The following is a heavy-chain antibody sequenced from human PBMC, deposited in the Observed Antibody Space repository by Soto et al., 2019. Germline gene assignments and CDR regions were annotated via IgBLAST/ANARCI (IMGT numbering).Heavy chain of an antibody. CDR2: ISSSSSYI. CDR1: GFTFSSYS. J-gene: IGHJ6*02. CDR3: ARADRITIFGVVISPTYYYYGMDV. D-gene: IGHD3-3*01. Sequence: GGSLRLSCAASGFTFSSYSMNWVRPAPGKGLEWVSSISSSSSYIYYADSVKGRFTISRDNAKNSLYLQMNSLRAEDTAVYYCARADRITIFGVVISPTYYYYGMDVWGQGTTVTVSS. V-gene: IGHV3-21*01.